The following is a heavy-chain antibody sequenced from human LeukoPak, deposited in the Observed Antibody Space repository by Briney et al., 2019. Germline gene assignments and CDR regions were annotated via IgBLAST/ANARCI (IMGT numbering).Heavy chain of an antibody. Sequence: ASVKVSCKASGYTFTGYYMHWVRQAPGLGLEWMGWINPNSGGTNYAQKFQGRVTMTRDTSISTAYMELSSLRSEDTAVYYCARPAAPAAIPGSGEIDPWGQGTLVTVSS. J-gene: IGHJ5*02. CDR2: INPNSGGT. CDR3: ARPAAPAAIPGSGEIDP. V-gene: IGHV1-2*02. D-gene: IGHD2-2*02. CDR1: GYTFTGYY.